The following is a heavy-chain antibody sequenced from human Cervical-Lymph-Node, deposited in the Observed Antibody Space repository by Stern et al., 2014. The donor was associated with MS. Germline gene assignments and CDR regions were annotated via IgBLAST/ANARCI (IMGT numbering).Heavy chain of an antibody. CDR2: ISCDGSNE. J-gene: IGHJ1*01. V-gene: IGHV3-30*18. CDR3: AKPSHYYDSSGALGYFQH. CDR1: GFTFSDYG. D-gene: IGHD3-22*01. Sequence: DQLVESGGGVVQPGRSLRLSCAASGFTFSDYGMHWVRQAPGKGLEWVAVISCDGSNESYADSVKGRFTISRDNCQNPPEMQMNSMRAEDTAVYYCAKPSHYYDSSGALGYFQHWGQGTLVTVSS.